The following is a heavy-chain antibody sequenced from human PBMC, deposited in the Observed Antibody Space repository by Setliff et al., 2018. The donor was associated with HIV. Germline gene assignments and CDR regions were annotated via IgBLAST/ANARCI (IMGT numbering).Heavy chain of an antibody. CDR2: INAGNGNT. Sequence: ASVKVSCKASGYTFTTYAMHWVRQAPGQRLEWMGWINAGNGNTNYAQKFQGRVTITTDESTSTAYMELSSLRSEDTAVYYCALPYCSGGNCWSSASLPPAGWFDPWGQGTLVTVSS. CDR3: ALPYCSGGNCWSSASLPPAGWFDP. D-gene: IGHD2-15*01. CDR1: GYTFTTYA. J-gene: IGHJ5*02. V-gene: IGHV1-3*01.